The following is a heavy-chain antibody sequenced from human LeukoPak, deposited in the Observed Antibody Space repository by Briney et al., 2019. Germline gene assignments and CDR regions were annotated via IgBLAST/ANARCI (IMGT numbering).Heavy chain of an antibody. V-gene: IGHV3-11*01. D-gene: IGHD2-8*01. CDR3: ARNPEDIVLMVYAPSWFDP. CDR2: ISSSDSTT. CDR1: GFTFSDSY. J-gene: IGHJ5*02. Sequence: GGSLRLSCAASGFTFSDSYMSWIRQAPGRGLEWVSYISSSDSTTSYADSVKGRFTISRDNAKNSLYLQMNSLGAEDTAVYYCARNPEDIVLMVYAPSWFDPWGQGTLVTVSS.